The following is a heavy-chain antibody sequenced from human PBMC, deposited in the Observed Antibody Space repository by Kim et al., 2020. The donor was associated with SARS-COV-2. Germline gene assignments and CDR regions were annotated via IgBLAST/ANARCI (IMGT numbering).Heavy chain of an antibody. D-gene: IGHD6-19*01. J-gene: IGHJ4*02. Sequence: LKSRVTISVDTSKNQFSLKLSSVTAADTAVYYCATRSDRLPYSSGWPFDYWGQGTLVTVSS. CDR3: ATRSDRLPYSSGWPFDY. V-gene: IGHV4-39*01.